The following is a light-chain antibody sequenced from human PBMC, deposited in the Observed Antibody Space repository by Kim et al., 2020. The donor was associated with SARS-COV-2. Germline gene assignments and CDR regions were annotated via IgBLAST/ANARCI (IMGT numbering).Light chain of an antibody. CDR2: KAS. V-gene: IGKV1-5*03. J-gene: IGKJ2*01. CDR3: QQYYTFVT. Sequence: DIQMTQSPATLSALVGDRVTITCRASQPIGSRLAWYQQKAGRAPKLLIYKASSLESGVPSRFSGSGSETEFTLTISSLQPDDFATYYCQQYYTFVTFGQGTKLEI. CDR1: QPIGSR.